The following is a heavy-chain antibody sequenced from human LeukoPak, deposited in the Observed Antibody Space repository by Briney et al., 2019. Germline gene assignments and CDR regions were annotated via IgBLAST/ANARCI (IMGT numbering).Heavy chain of an antibody. CDR2: FDPEDGET. Sequence: HVASVKVSCKASGYTFTGYYMHWVRQAPGKGLEWMGGFDPEDGETIYAQKFQGRVTMTEDTSTDTAYMELSSLRSEDTAVYYCATQSPRGVVILYYWGQGTLVTVSS. D-gene: IGHD3-22*01. J-gene: IGHJ4*02. CDR3: ATQSPRGVVILYY. CDR1: GYTFTGYY. V-gene: IGHV1-24*01.